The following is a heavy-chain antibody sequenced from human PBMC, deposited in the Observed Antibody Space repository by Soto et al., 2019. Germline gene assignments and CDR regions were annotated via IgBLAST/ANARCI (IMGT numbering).Heavy chain of an antibody. V-gene: IGHV3-53*02. J-gene: IGHJ4*02. CDR3: ARARGSSSWYAGIFDF. CDR2: IYSGGST. D-gene: IGHD6-13*01. Sequence: EVQLVETGGGLIQPGGSLRLSCAASGFTVSTNYMNWVRQAPGKGLEWVSVIYSGGSTYYADSVKGRFTISRDNSKNTLDLQMNSLRAEDTAVYYCARARGSSSWYAGIFDFWGQGTLVTVSS. CDR1: GFTVSTNY.